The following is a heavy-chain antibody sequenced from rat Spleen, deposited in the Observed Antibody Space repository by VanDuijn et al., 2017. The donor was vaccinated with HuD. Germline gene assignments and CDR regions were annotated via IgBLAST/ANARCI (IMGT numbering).Heavy chain of an antibody. D-gene: IGHD4-3*01. CDR1: GFTFSNYY. CDR2: ISTGGGNT. CDR3: ARRGSGSFAY. V-gene: IGHV5-25*01. Sequence: EVQLVESDGGLVQPGRSLKLSCAASGFTFSNYYMAWVRQAPTKGLEWVASISTGGGNTYYRDSVKGRFTISRDNAKSTLYLQMDSLRSEDTATYYCARRGSGSFAYWGQGTLVTVSS. J-gene: IGHJ3*01.